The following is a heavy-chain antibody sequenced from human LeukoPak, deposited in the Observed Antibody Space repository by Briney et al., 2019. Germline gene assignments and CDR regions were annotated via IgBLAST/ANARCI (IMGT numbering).Heavy chain of an antibody. Sequence: PGESLRLSCAASGFTFDDYAMHWVRQASGKGLGWVSLISWDGGSTYYADSVKGRFTISRDNSKNSLYLQMNSLRAEDTALYYYAKDSSGYLDYWGQGTLVTVSS. CDR2: ISWDGGST. CDR3: AKDSSGYLDY. V-gene: IGHV3-43D*04. D-gene: IGHD3-22*01. J-gene: IGHJ4*02. CDR1: GFTFDDYA.